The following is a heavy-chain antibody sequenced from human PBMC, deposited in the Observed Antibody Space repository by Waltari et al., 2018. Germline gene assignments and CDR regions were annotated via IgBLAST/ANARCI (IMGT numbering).Heavy chain of an antibody. V-gene: IGHV4-4*02. J-gene: IGHJ4*02. CDR3: ARDRGRGLYLDT. CDR1: GAPMSNNW. D-gene: IGHD2-15*01. CDR2: VLGSGRT. Sequence: QLQLQESGPGLVKPSGTLSLICAVPGAPMSNNWWIWVRQSPGKGRAWIGQVLGSGRTNYNPSFASRVTISLDTSTYQFALKMTSATAADTALYYCARDRGRGLYLDTWGPGTLVTVSP.